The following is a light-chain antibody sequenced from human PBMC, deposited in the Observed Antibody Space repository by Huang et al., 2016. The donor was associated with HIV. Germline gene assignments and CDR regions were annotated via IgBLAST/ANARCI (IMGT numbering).Light chain of an antibody. CDR1: QTILHDSDSRNY. CDR3: QQYYSSPFT. CDR2: WAF. V-gene: IGKV4-1*01. Sequence: DIVMTQSPDSLAVSLGERATINCKSSQTILHDSDSRNYLAWYKQKPGQPPKLLIHWAFIRKSGVPDRFIGSGSGTDFTLTISSLQAEDVAVYYCQQYYSSPFTFGPGTNVDI. J-gene: IGKJ3*01.